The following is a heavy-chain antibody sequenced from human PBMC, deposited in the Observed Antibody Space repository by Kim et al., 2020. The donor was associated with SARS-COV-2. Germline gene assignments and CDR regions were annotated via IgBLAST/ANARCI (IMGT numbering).Heavy chain of an antibody. V-gene: IGHV1-2*02. J-gene: IGHJ6*04. D-gene: IGHD6-13*01. CDR2: INPNSGGT. Sequence: ASVKVSCKASGYTFTGYYMHWVRQAPGQGLEWMGWINPNSGGTNYAQKFQGRVTMTMDTSISTAYMELSRLRSDDTAVYYCARVGRCESSSWYWFGGQYGMDVWGEGAAVTVSS. CDR1: GYTFTGYY. CDR3: ARVGRCESSSWYWFGGQYGMDV.